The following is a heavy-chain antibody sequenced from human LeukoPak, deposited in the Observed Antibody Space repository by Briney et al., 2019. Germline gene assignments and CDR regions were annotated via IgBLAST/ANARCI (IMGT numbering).Heavy chain of an antibody. CDR3: AKCILTGYYKGYMDV. D-gene: IGHD3-9*01. CDR2: ISSSGSTT. V-gene: IGHV3-48*03. J-gene: IGHJ6*03. Sequence: GGSLRLSCAASGFTFSSYEMNWVRQAPGKGLEWVSYISSSGSTTYYADSVKGRFTISRDNSKNSLYLQMNSLRAEDTAVYYCAKCILTGYYKGYMDVWGKGTTVTISS. CDR1: GFTFSSYE.